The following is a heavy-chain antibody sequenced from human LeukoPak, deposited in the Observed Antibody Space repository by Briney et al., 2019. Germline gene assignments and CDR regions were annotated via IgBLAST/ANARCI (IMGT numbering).Heavy chain of an antibody. Sequence: ASVKVSCKASGYTFTGYYMHWVRQAPGQGLEWMGWINPNSGGTNYAQKFQGRVTMTRDTSISTAYMELSRLGSDDTAVYYCARDPLNYDFWSGYYTGHYYFDYWGQGTLVTVSS. J-gene: IGHJ4*02. CDR2: INPNSGGT. CDR1: GYTFTGYY. CDR3: ARDPLNYDFWSGYYTGHYYFDY. V-gene: IGHV1-2*02. D-gene: IGHD3-3*01.